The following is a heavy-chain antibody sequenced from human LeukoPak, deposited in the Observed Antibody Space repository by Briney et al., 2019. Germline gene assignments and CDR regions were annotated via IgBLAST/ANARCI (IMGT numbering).Heavy chain of an antibody. J-gene: IGHJ4*02. CDR2: IIPIFGTA. D-gene: IGHD3-22*01. CDR3: ASRYYYDSSGYFL. V-gene: IGHV1-69*06. Sequence: KISCKGSGGTFSSYAISWVRQAPGQGLEWMGGIIPIFGTANYAQKFQGRVTITADTSTSTAYMELSSLRSEDTAVYYCASRYYYDSSGYFLWGQGTLVTVSS. CDR1: GGTFSSYA.